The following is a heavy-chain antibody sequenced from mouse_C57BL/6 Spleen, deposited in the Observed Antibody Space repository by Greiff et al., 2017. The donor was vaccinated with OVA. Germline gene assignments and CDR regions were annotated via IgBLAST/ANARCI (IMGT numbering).Heavy chain of an antibody. CDR2: IYPSDSET. V-gene: IGHV1-61*01. D-gene: IGHD2-12*01. CDR1: GYTFTSYW. Sequence: QVQLQQPGAELVRPGSSVKLSCKASGYTFTSYWMDWVKQRPGQGLEWIGNIYPSDSETHYNQKFKDKATLTVDKSSSTAYMQLSSLTSEDAAVYYCATGFYDWLAYWGQGTLVTVSA. J-gene: IGHJ3*01. CDR3: ATGFYDWLAY.